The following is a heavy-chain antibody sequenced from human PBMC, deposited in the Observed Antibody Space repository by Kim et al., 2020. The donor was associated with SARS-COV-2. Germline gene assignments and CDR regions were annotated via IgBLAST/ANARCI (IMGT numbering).Heavy chain of an antibody. J-gene: IGHJ6*02. Sequence: SETLSLTCAVYGGSFSGYYWSWIRQPPGKGLEWIGEINHSGSTNYNPSLKSRVTISVDTSKNQFSLKLSSVTAADTAVYYCARATLRGFGELSYYYGMDVWGQGTTVTVSS. CDR2: INHSGST. V-gene: IGHV4-34*01. D-gene: IGHD3-10*01. CDR3: ARATLRGFGELSYYYGMDV. CDR1: GGSFSGYY.